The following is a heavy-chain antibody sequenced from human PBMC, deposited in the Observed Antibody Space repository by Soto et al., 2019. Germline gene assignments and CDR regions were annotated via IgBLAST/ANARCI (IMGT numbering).Heavy chain of an antibody. CDR2: ISYDGSNK. V-gene: IGHV3-30-3*01. Sequence: HPGGSLRLSCAASGFTFSSYAMHWVRQAPGKGLEWVAVISYDGSNKYYADSVKGRFTISRDNSKNTLYLQMNSLRAEDTAVYYCARSGDSNDLLDYWGQGTLATVSS. D-gene: IGHD1-1*01. CDR3: ARSGDSNDLLDY. CDR1: GFTFSSYA. J-gene: IGHJ4*02.